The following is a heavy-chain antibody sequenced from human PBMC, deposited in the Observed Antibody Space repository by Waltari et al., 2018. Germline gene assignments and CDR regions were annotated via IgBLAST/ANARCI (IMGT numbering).Heavy chain of an antibody. J-gene: IGHJ3*02. V-gene: IGHV3-53*02. CDR1: GFTVSSNY. CDR3: ARGPAYCSSTSCYLSIPDDAFDI. Sequence: EVQLVETGGCLIQPGGSLRLSCAASGFTVSSNYMSWVRQAPGKRLEWVSVIYSGGSTYYAESGKGRFTISRDNSKNTLYLQMNSLRAEDTAVYYCARGPAYCSSTSCYLSIPDDAFDIWGQGTMVTVSS. CDR2: IYSGGST. D-gene: IGHD2-2*01.